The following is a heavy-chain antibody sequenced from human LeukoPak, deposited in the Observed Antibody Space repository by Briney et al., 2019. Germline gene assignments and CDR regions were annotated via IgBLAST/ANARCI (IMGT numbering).Heavy chain of an antibody. CDR1: GFTFDDYA. Sequence: GGSLRLSCAASGFTFDDYAMHWVRQAPGKGLEWVSGISWNSGSIGYADSVKGRFTISRDNAKNSLYLQMNSLRAEDTAVYYCARAGVAGATGFDYWGQGALVTVSS. J-gene: IGHJ4*02. D-gene: IGHD1-26*01. CDR3: ARAGVAGATGFDY. V-gene: IGHV3-9*01. CDR2: ISWNSGSI.